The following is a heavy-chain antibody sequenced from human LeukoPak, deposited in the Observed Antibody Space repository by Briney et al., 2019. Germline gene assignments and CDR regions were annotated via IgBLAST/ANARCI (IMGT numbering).Heavy chain of an antibody. D-gene: IGHD3-22*01. V-gene: IGHV3-48*04. CDR2: ISSGGSTI. CDR1: GFTFSTYN. J-gene: IGHJ4*02. CDR3: ASRGYYSDWSLDY. Sequence: GGSLRLSCAASGFTFSTYNMNWVRQAPGKGLEWVSYISSGGSTIYYADSVKGRFTISRDNAKNSLFLQMNSLRAEDTAVYYCASRGYYSDWSLDYWGQGSLVTVSS.